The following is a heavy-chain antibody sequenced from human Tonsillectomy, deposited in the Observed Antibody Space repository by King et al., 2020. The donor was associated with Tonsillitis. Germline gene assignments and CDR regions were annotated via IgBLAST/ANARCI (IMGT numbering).Heavy chain of an antibody. CDR2: VHQDGREK. D-gene: IGHD6-6*01. CDR1: GFTFSSYW. Sequence: VQLVESGGGLVQPGGSLRLSCAASGFTFSSYWMSWVRQAPGRGLEWVAIVHQDGREKYYVDSVKGRFTISRDNAKNSLSLQMNSLRADDTAVYYCARGRSIAAPRGTFDIWGQGTMVTVSS. CDR3: ARGRSIAAPRGTFDI. J-gene: IGHJ3*02. V-gene: IGHV3-7*01.